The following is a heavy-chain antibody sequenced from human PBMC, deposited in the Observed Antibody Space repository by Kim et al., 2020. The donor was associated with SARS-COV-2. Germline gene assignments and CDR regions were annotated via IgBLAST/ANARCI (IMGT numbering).Heavy chain of an antibody. CDR1: GYTFTSYG. V-gene: IGHV1-18*01. J-gene: IGHJ4*02. CDR3: ARGIFSSGYDSVPVWIY. CDR2: ISAYNGNT. Sequence: ASVKVSCKASGYTFTSYGISWVRQAPGQGLEWMGWISAYNGNTNYAQKLQGRVTMTTDTSTSTAYMELRSLRSDDTAVYYCARGIFSSGYDSVPVWIYWGQGTLVTVSS. D-gene: IGHD5-12*01.